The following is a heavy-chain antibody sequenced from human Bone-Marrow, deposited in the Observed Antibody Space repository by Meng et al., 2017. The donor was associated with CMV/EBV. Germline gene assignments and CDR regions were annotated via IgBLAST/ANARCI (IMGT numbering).Heavy chain of an antibody. D-gene: IGHD2-21*01. J-gene: IGHJ1*01. CDR3: ASVNCGGDCYEGYFQH. CDR2: IIPIFGTA. CDR1: GGTFSSYA. V-gene: IGHV1-69*05. Sequence: SVKVSCKASGGTFSSYAISWVRQAPGQGLEWMGGIIPIFGTANYAQKFQGRVTITTDESTSTAYMELSSLRSEDTAVYYCASVNCGGDCYEGYFQHWGQGTLVTCFS.